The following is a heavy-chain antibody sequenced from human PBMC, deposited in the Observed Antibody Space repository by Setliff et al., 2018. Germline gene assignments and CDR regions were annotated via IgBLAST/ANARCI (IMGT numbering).Heavy chain of an antibody. Sequence: SVKVSCKASGGNLSGYAFSWVRQAPGQGLEWVGRIIPLFGTTNFAQEFQGRVTITADESTSTAYMELSSLRSEDTAVYYCAKPQVELRWGFESWGQGTPVTVSS. J-gene: IGHJ4*02. V-gene: IGHV1-69*13. CDR1: GGNLSGYA. D-gene: IGHD1-7*01. CDR3: AKPQVELRWGFES. CDR2: IIPLFGTT.